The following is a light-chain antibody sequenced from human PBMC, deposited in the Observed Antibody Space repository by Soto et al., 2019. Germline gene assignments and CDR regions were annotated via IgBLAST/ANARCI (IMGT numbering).Light chain of an antibody. V-gene: IGLV2-14*01. CDR2: EVS. Sequence: QSALTQPASVSGSPGQSITISCTGTSSDVGGYNVVSWYQHRPGNAPKLMIYEVSNRPSGVSNRFSGSKSGNSASLSISGLEAEDEADYYCSSYTRSSPLVFGTGTKVTVL. CDR1: SSDVGGYNV. CDR3: SSYTRSSPLV. J-gene: IGLJ1*01.